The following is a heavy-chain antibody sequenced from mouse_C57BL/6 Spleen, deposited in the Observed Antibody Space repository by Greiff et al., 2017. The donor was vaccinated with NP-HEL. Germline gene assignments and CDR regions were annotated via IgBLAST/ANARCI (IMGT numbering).Heavy chain of an antibody. CDR1: GFNIKDDY. J-gene: IGHJ3*01. V-gene: IGHV14-4*01. Sequence: DVQLQESGAELVRPGASVKLSCTASGFNIKDDYMHWVKQRPEQGLEWIGWIDPENGDTEYASKFQGKATITADTSSNTAYLQLSSLTSEDTAVYYCTITRVSFAYWGQGTLVTVSA. CDR2: IDPENGDT. D-gene: IGHD1-1*01. CDR3: TITRVSFAY.